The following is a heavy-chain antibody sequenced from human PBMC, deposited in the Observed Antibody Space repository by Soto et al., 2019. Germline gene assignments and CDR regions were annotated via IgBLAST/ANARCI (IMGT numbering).Heavy chain of an antibody. CDR1: GGYFSGYF. J-gene: IGHJ5*02. CDR3: ARGCPHDP. CDR2: INQSGHT. V-gene: IGHV4-34*01. Sequence: PSETLSLTCAVYGGYFSGYFWSWIRQPPGGGLEWIGEINQSGHTNYNPSLKSRVTISVDTSKNHFSLKLSSVIAADTAMYYCARGCPHDPWGQGTLATVSS.